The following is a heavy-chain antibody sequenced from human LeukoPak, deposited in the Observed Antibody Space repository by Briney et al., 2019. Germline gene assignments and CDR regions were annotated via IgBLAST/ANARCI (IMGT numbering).Heavy chain of an antibody. D-gene: IGHD1-26*01. CDR2: MNPNSGNT. V-gene: IGHV1-8*01. CDR1: GYTFTSYD. CDR3: ATSSGGSYEDFDY. J-gene: IGHJ4*02. Sequence: ASVKVSCKASGYTFTSYDINWVRQATGQGLEWMGWMNPNSGNTGYAQKFQGRVTLTRNTSISTAYMELSSLRSEDTAVYYCATSSGGSYEDFDYWGQGTLVTVSS.